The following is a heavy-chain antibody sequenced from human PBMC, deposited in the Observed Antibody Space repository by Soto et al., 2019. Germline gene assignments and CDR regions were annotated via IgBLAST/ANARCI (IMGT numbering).Heavy chain of an antibody. CDR2: IWYDGSNK. Sequence: QVQLVESGGGVVQPGRSLRLSCAASGFTFSSYGMHWVRQAPGKGLEWAAVIWYDGSNKYYADSVKGRFTISRDNSKNTLYLQMNSLRAEDTAVYYCARVGYYDSSGYFDYWGQGTLVTVSS. J-gene: IGHJ4*02. V-gene: IGHV3-33*01. CDR3: ARVGYYDSSGYFDY. CDR1: GFTFSSYG. D-gene: IGHD3-22*01.